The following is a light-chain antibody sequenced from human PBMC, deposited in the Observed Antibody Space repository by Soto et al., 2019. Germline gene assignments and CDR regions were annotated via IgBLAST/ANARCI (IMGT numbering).Light chain of an antibody. CDR1: QSVSSSY. V-gene: IGKV3-20*01. CDR2: GAS. J-gene: IGKJ5*01. CDR3: QQYGSSPPST. Sequence: EIVLTQSPGTLSLSPGERATLSCRASQSVSSSYLAWYQQKPGQAPRLLIYGASSRATGIPDRFSGSGSGTDFTLTISRLEPEDVAVYYCQQYGSSPPSTFGQGTRLESK.